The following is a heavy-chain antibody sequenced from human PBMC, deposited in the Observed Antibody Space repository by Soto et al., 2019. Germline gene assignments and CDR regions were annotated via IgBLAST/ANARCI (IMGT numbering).Heavy chain of an antibody. J-gene: IGHJ3*02. Sequence: QLQLQESGPGLVKPSETLSLTCTVSGGSISSSSYYWGWIRQPPGKGLEWIGSIYYSGSTYYNPSLKSRVTISVDTSKNQFSLKLSSVTAADTAVYYCARQCGCYDSSGSRGRGAFDIWGQGTMVTVSS. V-gene: IGHV4-39*01. D-gene: IGHD3-22*01. CDR1: GGSISSSSYY. CDR3: ARQCGCYDSSGSRGRGAFDI. CDR2: IYYSGST.